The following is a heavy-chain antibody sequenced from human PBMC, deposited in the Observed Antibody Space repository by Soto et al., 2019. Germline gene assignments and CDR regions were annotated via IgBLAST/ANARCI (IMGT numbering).Heavy chain of an antibody. Sequence: QVQLQQWGAGLLKPSETLSLTCAVYGGSFSGYYWSWIRQPPGKGLEWIGEINHSGSTNYNPSLKSRVTISVDTSKNQFSLKLSSVTAADTAVYYCARGFGDSSAEIDAFDIWGQGTMVTVSS. CDR1: GGSFSGYY. CDR3: ARGFGDSSAEIDAFDI. V-gene: IGHV4-34*01. J-gene: IGHJ3*02. D-gene: IGHD6-6*01. CDR2: INHSGST.